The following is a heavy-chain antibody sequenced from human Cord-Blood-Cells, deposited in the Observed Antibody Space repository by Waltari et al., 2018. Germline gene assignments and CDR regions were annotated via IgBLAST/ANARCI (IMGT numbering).Heavy chain of an antibody. D-gene: IGHD6-13*01. CDR3: ARQDSSSWYWFDP. J-gene: IGHJ5*02. CDR2: IYYSGRT. CDR1: GGSISNSSYY. V-gene: IGHV4-39*07. Sequence: QLQLQESGPGLVKPSETLSLTCTVSGGSISNSSYYWGWIRTPPGKGLAWIGCIYYSGRTYYNPSLKSRVTISVDTSKNQFSLKLSSVTAADTAVYYCARQDSSSWYWFDPWGQGTLVTVSS.